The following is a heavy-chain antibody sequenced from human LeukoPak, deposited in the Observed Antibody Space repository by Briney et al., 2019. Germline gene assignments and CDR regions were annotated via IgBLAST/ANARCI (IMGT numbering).Heavy chain of an antibody. Sequence: ASVTVSCMPSVYTFTDYYMHWVRQAPGQGREGMGWINPNRGGTNYAKKFQGRVTMTRDTSISTAYMELSRLRSDDTAVYYCARGWAPPAFDYWGQGTLVTVSS. CDR1: VYTFTDYY. CDR2: INPNRGGT. D-gene: IGHD3-16*01. CDR3: ARGWAPPAFDY. V-gene: IGHV1-2*02. J-gene: IGHJ4*02.